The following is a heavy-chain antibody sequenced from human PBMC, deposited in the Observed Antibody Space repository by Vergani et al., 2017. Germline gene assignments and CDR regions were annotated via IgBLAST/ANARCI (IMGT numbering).Heavy chain of an antibody. CDR2: IYSGGST. V-gene: IGHV3-53*01. J-gene: IGHJ4*02. Sequence: EVQLVESGGGLIQPGGSLRLSCAASGFTVSSNYMSWVRQAPGKGLEWVSVIYSGGSTYYADSVKGRFTISRDNSKNTLYLQMNSLRAEDTAVYYWAREGQWEYCRSTSCYRKEYYFDYWGQGTLVTVSS. CDR3: AREGQWEYCRSTSCYRKEYYFDY. CDR1: GFTVSSNY. D-gene: IGHD2-2*01.